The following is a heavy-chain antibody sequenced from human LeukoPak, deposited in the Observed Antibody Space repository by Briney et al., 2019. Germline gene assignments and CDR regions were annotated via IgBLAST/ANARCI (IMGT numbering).Heavy chain of an antibody. CDR1: DGSITGSY. D-gene: IGHD1-26*01. CDR2: IYSSGGT. Sequence: SETLSLTCTLSDGSITGSYWSLIRQAPGKGLEWIGRIYSSGGTCYNPSLKSRVTMSIDTSKKQFSLKLRSVTAADTAIYYCVRSYIVGSTQFYFDSWGRGMQVVVSS. V-gene: IGHV4-4*07. CDR3: VRSYIVGSTQFYFDS. J-gene: IGHJ4*02.